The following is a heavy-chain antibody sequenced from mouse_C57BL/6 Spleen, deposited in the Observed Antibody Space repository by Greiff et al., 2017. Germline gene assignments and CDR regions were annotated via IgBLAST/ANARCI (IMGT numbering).Heavy chain of an antibody. D-gene: IGHD1-1*01. Sequence: VQLRQSGAELVRPGASVTLSCKASGYTFTDYEMHWVKQTPVHGLEWIGAIDPETGGTAYNQKFKGKAILTADKSSSTAYMELRSLTSEDSAVYYCTIHYYGSSHYFDYWGQGTTLTVSS. V-gene: IGHV1-15*01. CDR2: IDPETGGT. CDR3: TIHYYGSSHYFDY. J-gene: IGHJ2*01. CDR1: GYTFTDYE.